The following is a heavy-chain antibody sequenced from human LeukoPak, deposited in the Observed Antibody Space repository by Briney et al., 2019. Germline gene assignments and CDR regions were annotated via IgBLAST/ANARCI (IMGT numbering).Heavy chain of an antibody. CDR3: ARDLNWFDP. J-gene: IGHJ5*02. CDR2: ISGSGGST. Sequence: GGSLRPSCAASGFTFSSYAMSWVCQAPGKGLEWVSAISGSGGSTYYADSVKGRFTISRGNSKNTLYLQMNSLRAEDTAVYFCARDLNWFDPWGQGTLVTVSS. CDR1: GFTFSSYA. V-gene: IGHV3-23*01.